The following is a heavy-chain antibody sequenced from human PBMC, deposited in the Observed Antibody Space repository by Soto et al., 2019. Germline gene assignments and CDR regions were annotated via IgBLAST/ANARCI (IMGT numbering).Heavy chain of an antibody. J-gene: IGHJ6*02. D-gene: IGHD3-3*01. CDR2: ISWNSGSI. Sequence: PGGSLRLSCAASGFTFSSYAMHWVRQAPGKGLEWVSGISWNSGSIGYADSVKGRFTISRDNAKNSLYLQMNSLRAEDTALYYCAKGLRFVAYGMDVWGQGTMVTVSS. V-gene: IGHV3-9*01. CDR3: AKGLRFVAYGMDV. CDR1: GFTFSSYA.